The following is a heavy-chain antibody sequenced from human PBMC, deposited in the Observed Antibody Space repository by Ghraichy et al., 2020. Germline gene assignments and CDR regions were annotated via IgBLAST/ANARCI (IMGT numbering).Heavy chain of an antibody. Sequence: SETLSLTCAVYGGSFSGYYWSWIRQPPGKGLEWIGEINHSGSTNYNPSLKSRVTISVDTSKNQFSLKLSSVTAADTAVYYCARGIVVVVAASRNGMDVWGQGTTVTVSS. D-gene: IGHD2-15*01. CDR2: INHSGST. CDR3: ARGIVVVVAASRNGMDV. CDR1: GGSFSGYY. J-gene: IGHJ6*02. V-gene: IGHV4-34*01.